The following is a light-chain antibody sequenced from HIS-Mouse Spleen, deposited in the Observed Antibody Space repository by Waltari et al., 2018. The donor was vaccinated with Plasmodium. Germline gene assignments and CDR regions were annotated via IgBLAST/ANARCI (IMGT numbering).Light chain of an antibody. V-gene: IGLV3-1*01. CDR1: KLGDKY. CDR3: QAWDSSTAG. J-gene: IGLJ3*02. CDR2: QDS. Sequence: SYELTQPPSVSVSPGQTASITCSGDKLGDKYACWYKQKPGQSPVLVIYQDSKPPSGIPEGFAGHNAWNTATLTISGTQAMDEADYYGQAWDSSTAGFGGGTKLTVL.